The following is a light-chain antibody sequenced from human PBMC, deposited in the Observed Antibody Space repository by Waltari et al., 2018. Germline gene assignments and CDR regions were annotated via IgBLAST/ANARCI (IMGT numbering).Light chain of an antibody. J-gene: IGKJ1*01. Sequence: EIVLTQSPGTLSLSPGERATLSCRASPSVGRSLAWYQQKPGQAPRLLSYGASSRATGVPDRFSGSGSGTDFSLTISTLEPEDFAVYYCQHYVRLPVTFGQGTKVEIK. CDR2: GAS. V-gene: IGKV3-20*01. CDR1: PSVGRS. CDR3: QHYVRLPVT.